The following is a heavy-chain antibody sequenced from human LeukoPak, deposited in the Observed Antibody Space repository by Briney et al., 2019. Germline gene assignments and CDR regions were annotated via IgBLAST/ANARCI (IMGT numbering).Heavy chain of an antibody. CDR3: ARFDLDGYILDY. D-gene: IGHD5-24*01. CDR2: IYYTGST. Sequence: SETLSLTCTVSGGSISGYYWTWIRQPPGKGLEWIGYIYYTGSTNYNPSLKSRVTISVDTSKNQFSLNLSSVTAADTALYYCARFDLDGYILDYWGQGTLVTVSS. J-gene: IGHJ4*02. CDR1: GGSISGYY. V-gene: IGHV4-59*01.